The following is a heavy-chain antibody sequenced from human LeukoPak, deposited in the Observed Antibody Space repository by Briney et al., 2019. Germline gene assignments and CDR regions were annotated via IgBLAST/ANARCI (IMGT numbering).Heavy chain of an antibody. V-gene: IGHV1-46*01. D-gene: IGHD3-22*01. CDR1: GYTFTSYG. J-gene: IGHJ4*02. CDR3: ARGDDSSGYYYVNFDY. Sequence: GASVKVSCKASGYTFTSYGISWVRQAPGQGLEWMGIINPSGGSTSYAQKFQGRVTMTRDTSTSTVYMELSSLRSEDTAVYYCARGDDSSGYYYVNFDYWGQGTLVTVSS. CDR2: INPSGGST.